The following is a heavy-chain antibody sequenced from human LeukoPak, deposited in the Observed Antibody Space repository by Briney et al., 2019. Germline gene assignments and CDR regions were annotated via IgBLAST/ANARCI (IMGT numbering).Heavy chain of an antibody. CDR3: ARGGVTMVRGVIRNFDY. V-gene: IGHV4-34*01. CDR1: GGSFSGYY. J-gene: IGHJ4*02. Sequence: PSETLSLTCAVYGGSFSGYYWGWIRQPPGKGLEWIGEINHSGSTNYNPSLKGRVTISVDTSKNQFSLKLSSVTAADTAVYYCARGGVTMVRGVIRNFDYWGQGTLVTVSS. CDR2: INHSGST. D-gene: IGHD3-10*01.